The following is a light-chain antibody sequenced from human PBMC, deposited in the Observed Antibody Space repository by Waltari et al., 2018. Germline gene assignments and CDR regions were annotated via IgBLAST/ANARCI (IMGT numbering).Light chain of an antibody. CDR1: GSNIGAGDA. CDR2: GVN. Sequence: QSVLTQPPSVSGAPGQRVTISCTGGGSNIGAGDAVHWYRQLPGKAPELLIYGVNNRPSGVPDRFFGSLSGTSASLAITGLQAEDEADYYCQSYDTSLSVVFGGGTKLTV. J-gene: IGLJ2*01. V-gene: IGLV1-40*01. CDR3: QSYDTSLSVV.